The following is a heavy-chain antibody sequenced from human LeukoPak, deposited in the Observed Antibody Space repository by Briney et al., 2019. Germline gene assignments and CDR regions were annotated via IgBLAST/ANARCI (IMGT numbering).Heavy chain of an antibody. V-gene: IGHV6-1*01. CDR1: GDSVSSNSAA. CDR3: ARGLYCSSGTCYNWFDP. D-gene: IGHD2-15*01. CDR2: TYYTSKWYN. J-gene: IGHJ5*02. Sequence: SQTLSLTCAISGDSVSSNSAAWSWIRQSPSRGLEWLGRTYYTSKWYNDYAVSVKSRININPDTSKNQFSLQLNSVTPEDTAVNYCARGLYCSSGTCYNWFDPWGQGTLVTVSS.